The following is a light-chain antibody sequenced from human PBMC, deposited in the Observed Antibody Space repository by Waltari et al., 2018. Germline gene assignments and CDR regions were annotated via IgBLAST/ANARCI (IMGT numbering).Light chain of an antibody. J-gene: IGKJ1*01. CDR3: QQSYSTFWT. V-gene: IGKV1-39*01. CDR2: AAS. CDR1: QSISSY. Sequence: DIQMTQSPSSLSASVGDRVTITCRASQSISSYLNWYQQKPGKAPKLLIYAASSLQSAVPSRFSGSGSGTDFTLTISSLQPEDFATYYCQQSYSTFWTFGQGTKVEIK.